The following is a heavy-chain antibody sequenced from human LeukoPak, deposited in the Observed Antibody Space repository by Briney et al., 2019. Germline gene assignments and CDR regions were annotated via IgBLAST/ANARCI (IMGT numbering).Heavy chain of an antibody. V-gene: IGHV3-33*01. CDR1: GFTFSSYG. J-gene: IGHJ4*02. CDR3: AREIGYCSSTSCYGGPYYFDY. Sequence: PGGSLRLSCAASGFTFSSYGMHWVRQAPGKGLEWVAVIWYDGSNKYYADPVKGRFTISRDNSKNTLYLQMNSLRAEDTAVYYCAREIGYCSSTSCYGGPYYFDYWGQGTLVTVSS. D-gene: IGHD2-2*03. CDR2: IWYDGSNK.